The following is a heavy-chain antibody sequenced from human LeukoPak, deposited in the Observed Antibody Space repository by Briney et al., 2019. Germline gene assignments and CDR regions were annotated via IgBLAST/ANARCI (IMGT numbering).Heavy chain of an antibody. CDR3: ARVLESGYSYGPMVYWFDP. CDR1: GYTFTGYY. CDR2: INPNSGGT. J-gene: IGHJ5*02. D-gene: IGHD5-18*01. V-gene: IGHV1-2*02. Sequence: GASVTVSCKASGYTFTGYYTHWVRQAPGQGREWMGWINPNSGGTNYAQNFQGSVTMTRDTSISTAYMELSRLRSDDTAVYYCARVLESGYSYGPMVYWFDPWGQGTLVTVSS.